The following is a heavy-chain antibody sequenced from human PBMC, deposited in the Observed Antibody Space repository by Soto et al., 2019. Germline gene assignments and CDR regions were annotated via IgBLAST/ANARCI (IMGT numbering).Heavy chain of an antibody. D-gene: IGHD3-3*01. V-gene: IGHV3-30*03. CDR1: GFTLSSYG. CDR3: DGSLGFVILEYYFHS. CDR2: ISYDGSNK. Sequence: ESGGGVVQPGRSLRLSCAASGFTLSSYGMHWVRQAPGKGLEWVAVISYDGSNKYYADSVKGRFTISKDNSKNTLYLQMNSLRAEDTPGYYCDGSLGFVILEYYFHSWGPGTLVTVSS. J-gene: IGHJ4*02.